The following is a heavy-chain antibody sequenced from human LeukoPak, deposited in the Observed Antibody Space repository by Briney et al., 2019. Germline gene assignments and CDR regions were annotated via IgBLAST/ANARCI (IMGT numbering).Heavy chain of an antibody. CDR2: IYPGDSDT. J-gene: IGHJ4*02. CDR3: ASSRSGWSFDY. CDR1: GYSFTNYW. D-gene: IGHD6-19*01. V-gene: IGHV5-51*01. Sequence: RGEPLKISCKGSGYSFTNYWIAWVRQMPGKGLDWMGIIYPGDSDTRYSPSFQGQVTISADKSISTAYLQWSSLKASDTAMYYCASSRSGWSFDYWGQGTLVTVSS.